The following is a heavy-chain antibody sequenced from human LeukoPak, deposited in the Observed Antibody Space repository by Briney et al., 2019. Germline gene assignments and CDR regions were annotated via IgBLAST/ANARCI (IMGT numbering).Heavy chain of an antibody. D-gene: IGHD6-6*01. V-gene: IGHV3-23*01. CDR1: GFTFSNCA. CDR2: ISGVGGRT. Sequence: GGSLRLSCAASGFTFSNCAMSWVRQAPGKGLEWVSAISGVGGRTYYADSVKGRFTISRDNSKNTLYLQMNSLRAEDTAVYYCAKDLRLVQDYWGQGTLVTVSS. CDR3: AKDLRLVQDY. J-gene: IGHJ4*02.